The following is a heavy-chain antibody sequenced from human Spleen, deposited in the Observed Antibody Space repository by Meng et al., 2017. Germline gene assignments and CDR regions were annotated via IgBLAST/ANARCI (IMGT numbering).Heavy chain of an antibody. D-gene: IGHD3-10*01. Sequence: QVQLVQSGAEVKKPGASVKVSCKASGYTFTSYAVHWVRQAPGQRLEWMGWINADNGNTKDSQKFQGRVTITRDTSASTAYMELSSLRSEDTAVYYCARGGSYYSSSVSYWGQGTLVTVSS. CDR2: INADNGNT. J-gene: IGHJ4*02. CDR1: GYTFTSYA. CDR3: ARGGSYYSSSVSY. V-gene: IGHV1-3*01.